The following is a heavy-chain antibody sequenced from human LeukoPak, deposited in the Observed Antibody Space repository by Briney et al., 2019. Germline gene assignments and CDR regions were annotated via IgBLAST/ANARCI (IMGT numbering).Heavy chain of an antibody. CDR3: ARGRYCSADICSGGDAFDI. V-gene: IGHV4-4*07. Sequence: SETLSLTCTVSGGSINNYYWSWIRQPAGKGLEWIGRIYTRGSTNYNPSLKSRVTMSVDTSKNQFSLRLSSMTAADTAVYYCARGRYCSADICSGGDAFDIWGQGTMVSVSS. D-gene: IGHD2-15*01. CDR2: IYTRGST. CDR1: GGSINNYY. J-gene: IGHJ3*02.